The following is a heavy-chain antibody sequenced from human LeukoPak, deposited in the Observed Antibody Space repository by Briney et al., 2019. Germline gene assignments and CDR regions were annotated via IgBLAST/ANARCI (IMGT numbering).Heavy chain of an antibody. CDR2: INHSGST. Sequence: SETLSLTCAVYGGSFSGYYWSWIRQPPGKGLEWIGEINHSGSTNYNPSLKSRVTISVDTSKNQFSLKLGSVTAADTAVYYCARYSREAFDIWGQGTMVTVSS. CDR3: ARYSREAFDI. J-gene: IGHJ3*02. V-gene: IGHV4-34*01. CDR1: GGSFSGYY. D-gene: IGHD5-18*01.